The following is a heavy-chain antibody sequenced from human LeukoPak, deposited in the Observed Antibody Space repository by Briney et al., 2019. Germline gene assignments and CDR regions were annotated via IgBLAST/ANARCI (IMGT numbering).Heavy chain of an antibody. V-gene: IGHV3-7*01. CDR3: AKQPIIAARPSYFDY. Sequence: TGGSLRLSCVALEFEPTYFWMTWVRRAPGKGLEWVANINPDGSESFYLDSVRGRFTISRDNAKKSLYLQMNRLRAEDTAVYFCAKQPIIAARPSYFDYWGQGTLVTVSS. J-gene: IGHJ4*02. CDR2: INPDGSES. CDR1: EFEPTYFW. D-gene: IGHD6-6*01.